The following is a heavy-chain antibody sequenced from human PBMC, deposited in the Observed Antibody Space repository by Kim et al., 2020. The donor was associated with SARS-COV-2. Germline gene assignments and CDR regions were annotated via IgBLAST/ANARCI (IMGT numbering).Heavy chain of an antibody. J-gene: IGHJ6*02. CDR3: ARERRGIGGSYYYYGMDV. V-gene: IGHV1-69*13. CDR1: GGTFSSYA. D-gene: IGHD6-13*01. Sequence: SVKVSCKASGGTFSSYAISWVRQAPGQGLEWMGGIIPIFGTANYAQKFQGRVTITADESTSTAYMELSSLRSEDTAVYYCARERRGIGGSYYYYGMDVWGQGTTVTVSS. CDR2: IIPIFGTA.